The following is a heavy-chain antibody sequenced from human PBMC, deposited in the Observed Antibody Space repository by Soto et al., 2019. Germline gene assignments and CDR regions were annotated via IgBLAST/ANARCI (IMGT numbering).Heavy chain of an antibody. Sequence: QPGGSLRLSCAASGFPFRSYAMGWVRQAPGKGLEWISVISGSGEITLYTDSVKGRFTISRDFSNNTLSLQMNSLRADDTAIYYCGKARYLLVDQPLYFGSWGQGTLVTVSS. V-gene: IGHV3-23*01. CDR3: GKARYLLVDQPLYFGS. CDR1: GFPFRSYA. J-gene: IGHJ4*02. D-gene: IGHD3-3*01. CDR2: ISGSGEIT.